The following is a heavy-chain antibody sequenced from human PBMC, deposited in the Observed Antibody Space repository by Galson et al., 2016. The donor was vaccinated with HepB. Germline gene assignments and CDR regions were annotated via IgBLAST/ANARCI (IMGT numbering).Heavy chain of an antibody. Sequence: SVKVSCKASGGTFSNFAISWLRQAPGQGLEWMGGIIPLFGATNYAQKFQGRVTITADKSTTTVYMDLSSLRSEDTAVYYCARSQLPTPYYFYYGLDVWGQGTTATVSS. CDR3: ARSQLPTPYYFYYGLDV. J-gene: IGHJ6*02. CDR2: IIPLFGAT. CDR1: GGTFSNFA. V-gene: IGHV1-69*06. D-gene: IGHD2-2*01.